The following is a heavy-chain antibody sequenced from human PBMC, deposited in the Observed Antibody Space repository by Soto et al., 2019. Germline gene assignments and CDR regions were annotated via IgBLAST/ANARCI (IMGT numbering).Heavy chain of an antibody. Sequence: GASVKVSCKASGYTFTSYAMHWVRQAPGQRLEWMGWINAGNGNTKYSQKFQGRVTITRDTSASTAYMELSSLRSEDTAVYYCASALSSGWYDVAPIDYWGQGTLGIVS. CDR1: GYTFTSYA. J-gene: IGHJ4*02. V-gene: IGHV1-3*01. D-gene: IGHD6-19*01. CDR3: ASALSSGWYDVAPIDY. CDR2: INAGNGNT.